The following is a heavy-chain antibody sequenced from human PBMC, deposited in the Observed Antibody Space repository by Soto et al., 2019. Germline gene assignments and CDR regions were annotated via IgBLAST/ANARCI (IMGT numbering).Heavy chain of an antibody. CDR1: VEGFTSSW. Sequence: GAALKRSCKGTVEGFTSSWFGSVRQMPGKGLEWMGIIYPGDSDTRYSPSFQGQVTISADKSISTAYLQWSSLKASDTAMYYCASSPYVLRFLKWPLYDAFDIWGQGTMVTVSS. J-gene: IGHJ3*02. V-gene: IGHV5-51*01. CDR3: ASSPYVLRFLKWPLYDAFDI. CDR2: IYPGDSDT. D-gene: IGHD3-3*01.